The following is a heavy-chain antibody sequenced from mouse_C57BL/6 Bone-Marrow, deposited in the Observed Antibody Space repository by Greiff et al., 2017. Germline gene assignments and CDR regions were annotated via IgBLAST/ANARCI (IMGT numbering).Heavy chain of an antibody. CDR1: GYTFTSYW. Sequence: QVQLQQSGAELVKPGASVTLSCKASGYTFTSYWMQWVKQRPGQGLEWIGEIDPSDSYTNYNQKFKGKATVTVDTSSSTAYMQLSSLTSEDSAVYYCAREDYGSTFDGWGTGTTVTVSS. J-gene: IGHJ1*03. CDR2: IDPSDSYT. CDR3: AREDYGSTFDG. V-gene: IGHV1-50*01. D-gene: IGHD1-1*01.